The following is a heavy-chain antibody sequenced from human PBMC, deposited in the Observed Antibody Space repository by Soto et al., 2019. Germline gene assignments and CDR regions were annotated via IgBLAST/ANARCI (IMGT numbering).Heavy chain of an antibody. D-gene: IGHD5-18*01. J-gene: IGHJ4*02. Sequence: SETLSLTCTVSGGSISSGDYYWSWIRQPPGKGLEWIGYIYYSGSTYYNPSLKSRVTISVDTSKNQFSLKLSSVTAADKAVYYCAREEDTAMVIGYWGQGTLVTVSS. CDR3: AREEDTAMVIGY. V-gene: IGHV4-30-4*01. CDR1: GGSISSGDYY. CDR2: IYYSGST.